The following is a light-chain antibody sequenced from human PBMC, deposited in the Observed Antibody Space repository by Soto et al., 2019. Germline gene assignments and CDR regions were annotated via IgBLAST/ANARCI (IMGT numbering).Light chain of an antibody. CDR3: QTWGTGTVV. V-gene: IGLV4-69*01. J-gene: IGLJ3*02. CDR1: SGHRSYA. Sequence: QLVLTQSPSASASLGASVKLTCTLSSGHRSYAIAWHQQQPEKGPRYLMKVNSDGSHSKGDGIPDRFSGSSSGAERYLTISSLQSEDEADYYCQTWGTGTVVFGGGTQLTVL. CDR2: VNSDGSH.